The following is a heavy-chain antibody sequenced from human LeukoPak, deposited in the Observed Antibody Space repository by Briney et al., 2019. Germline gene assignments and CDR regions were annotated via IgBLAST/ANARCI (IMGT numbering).Heavy chain of an antibody. CDR1: GYTFTSYG. CDR2: ISAYNGNT. J-gene: IGHJ6*02. D-gene: IGHD3-10*01. V-gene: IGHV1-18*01. CDR3: ARDNIWGVRGVIITYGMDV. Sequence: GASVKVSRKASGYTFTSYGISWVRQAPGQGLEWMGWISAYNGNTNYAQKLQGRVTMTTDTSTSTAYMELRSLRSDDTAVYYCARDNIWGVRGVIITYGMDVWGQGTTVTVSS.